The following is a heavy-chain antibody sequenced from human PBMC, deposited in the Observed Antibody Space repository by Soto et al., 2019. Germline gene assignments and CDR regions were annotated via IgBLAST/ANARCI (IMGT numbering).Heavy chain of an antibody. Sequence: EVQLLESGGGLVQPGGSLRLSCAASGFTFSSYVMSWVRQAPGKGLEWVSAISGSGGSTYYADSVKGRFTISRDNSKNTLYLQMNSLRAEDTAVYYCASRLSIAADYYYYYGMDVWGQGTTVTVSS. V-gene: IGHV3-23*01. J-gene: IGHJ6*02. CDR2: ISGSGGST. CDR3: ASRLSIAADYYYYYGMDV. D-gene: IGHD6-13*01. CDR1: GFTFSSYV.